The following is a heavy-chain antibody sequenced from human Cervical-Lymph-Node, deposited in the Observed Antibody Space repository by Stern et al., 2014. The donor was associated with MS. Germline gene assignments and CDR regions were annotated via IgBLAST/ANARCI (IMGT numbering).Heavy chain of an antibody. Sequence: QVQLVQSGAEVKTPGSSVKVSCKASGDTFTDYAISWVRQAPGQGPEWMGGITPVFASADYAQKFQGRLTITADKSTSTAYMDLSSLTSEDTAVYYCAREVGSLAMDVWGQGTTVIVSS. CDR3: AREVGSLAMDV. D-gene: IGHD1-1*01. J-gene: IGHJ6*01. CDR2: ITPVFASA. V-gene: IGHV1-69*06. CDR1: GDTFTDYA.